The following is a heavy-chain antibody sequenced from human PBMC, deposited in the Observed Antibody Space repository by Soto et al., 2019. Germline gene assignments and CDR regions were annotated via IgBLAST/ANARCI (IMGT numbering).Heavy chain of an antibody. D-gene: IGHD3-10*01. CDR3: ANGPRSSMVRGYYGMDV. CDR1: GFTFSSYA. Sequence: EVQLLESGGGLVQPGGSLRLSCAASGFTFSSYAMSWVRQAPGKGLEWVSAISGSGGSTYYADSVKGRFTISRDNSKNPLYLQMNSLRAEDTAVYYCANGPRSSMVRGYYGMDVWGQGTTVTVSS. CDR2: ISGSGGST. V-gene: IGHV3-23*01. J-gene: IGHJ6*02.